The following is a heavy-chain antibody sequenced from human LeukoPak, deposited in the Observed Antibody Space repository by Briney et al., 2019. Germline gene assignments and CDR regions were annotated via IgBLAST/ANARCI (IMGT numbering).Heavy chain of an antibody. V-gene: IGHV3-30-3*01. J-gene: IGHJ6*02. D-gene: IGHD4-23*01. CDR1: GFTFSSYA. Sequence: PGGSLRLSCAASGFTFSSYAMHWVRQAPGNGLEWVAVISYDGSNKYYADSVKGRFTISRDNAKNSLYLQMNSLRAEDTAVYYCARGSWGMTTVVMGTYYYYGMDVWGQGTTVTVSS. CDR3: ARGSWGMTTVVMGTYYYYGMDV. CDR2: ISYDGSNK.